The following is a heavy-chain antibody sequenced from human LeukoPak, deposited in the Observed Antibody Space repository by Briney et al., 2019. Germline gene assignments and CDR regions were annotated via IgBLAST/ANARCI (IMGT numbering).Heavy chain of an antibody. D-gene: IGHD1-26*01. Sequence: GGSLRLSCAASGFTFSSYWMSWVRQAPGKGLEWVANIKQDGSEKYYVDSVKGRFTISRDNAKSSLYLQMNSLRAEDTAVYYCARDRRFLGGANFDYWGQGTLVTVSS. CDR1: GFTFSSYW. J-gene: IGHJ4*02. CDR2: IKQDGSEK. V-gene: IGHV3-7*01. CDR3: ARDRRFLGGANFDY.